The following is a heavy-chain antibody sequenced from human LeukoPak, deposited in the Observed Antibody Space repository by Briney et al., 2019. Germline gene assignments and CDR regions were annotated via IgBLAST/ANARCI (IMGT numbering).Heavy chain of an antibody. V-gene: IGHV1-69*13. D-gene: IGHD3-3*01. CDR1: GGTFNNFA. CDR3: ASPVKYYDTWSGYPPFDY. J-gene: IGHJ4*02. CDR2: IIPMSGTA. Sequence: SVKVSCKASGGTFNNFAISWVRQAPGQGLEWVGGIIPMSGTANYAQKFQGRVTITADESTSTAYMELSSLRSEDTAIYYCASPVKYYDTWSGYPPFDYWGQGTLVTVSS.